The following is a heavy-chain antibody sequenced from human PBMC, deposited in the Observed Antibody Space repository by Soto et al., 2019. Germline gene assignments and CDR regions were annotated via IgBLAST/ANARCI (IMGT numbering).Heavy chain of an antibody. CDR3: ARVQDLIWVPEFDL. J-gene: IGHJ2*01. CDR2: IYSGGST. CDR1: GFTVSSNY. D-gene: IGHD3-16*01. Sequence: EVQLVESGGGLVQPGGSLRLSCAASGFTVSSNYMSWVRQAPGKGLEWVAVIYSGGSTYYADSVKGRFTISRHNSKNTLYLQMNSLRAEDTAVYYCARVQDLIWVPEFDLWGRGTPVTVSS. V-gene: IGHV3-53*04.